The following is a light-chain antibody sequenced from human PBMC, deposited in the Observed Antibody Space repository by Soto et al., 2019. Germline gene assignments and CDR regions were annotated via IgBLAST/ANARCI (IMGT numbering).Light chain of an antibody. Sequence: EVVLTQSPATLSLSPGESATLSCRASQSVRSYLAWYQQKPGQAPRLLIYGTSTRATGIPARFSGSGFGTEFTLTISSLQPEDFAVYYCEQYNNWFSITFGQGTRLEIK. V-gene: IGKV3-15*01. CDR2: GTS. CDR3: EQYNNWFSIT. CDR1: QSVRSY. J-gene: IGKJ5*01.